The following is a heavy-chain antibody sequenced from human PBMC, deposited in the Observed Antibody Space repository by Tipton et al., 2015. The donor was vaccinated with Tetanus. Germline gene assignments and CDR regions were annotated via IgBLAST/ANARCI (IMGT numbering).Heavy chain of an antibody. D-gene: IGHD3-16*02. CDR3: ARHILFTVSSYRTWFDP. CDR1: GGSISSSNNF. Sequence: TLSLTCIVSGGSISSSNNFWGWIRQPPGKGLEWIGSFSYSGNTYYNPSLKSRVTISVDTSRNQFFLKLRSVTAADRAVYYCARHILFTVSSYRTWFDPWGQGTLVTVSS. V-gene: IGHV4-39*01. CDR2: FSYSGNT. J-gene: IGHJ5*02.